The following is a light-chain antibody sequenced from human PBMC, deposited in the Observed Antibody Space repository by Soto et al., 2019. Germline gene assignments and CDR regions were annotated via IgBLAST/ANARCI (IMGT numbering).Light chain of an antibody. CDR3: QQYDNSPYT. CDR2: GAS. CDR1: QSISSSY. J-gene: IGKJ2*01. Sequence: EIVLTQSPGTLSLSPGERATLSCRASQSISSSYLAWYQQKPGQAPRLLIYGASSRATGIPDRFSGSGSGTDFTLTISRLEPKDFAVYYCQQYDNSPYTFGQGTKLEIK. V-gene: IGKV3-20*01.